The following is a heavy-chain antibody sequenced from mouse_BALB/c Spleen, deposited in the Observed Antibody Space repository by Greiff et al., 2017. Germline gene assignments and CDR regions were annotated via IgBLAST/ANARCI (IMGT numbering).Heavy chain of an antibody. CDR1: GFTFSSYA. CDR3: AMARSSHGYFDV. Sequence: EVKVVESGGGLVKPGGSLKLSCAASGFTFSSYAMSWVRQSPEKRLEWVAEISSGGSYTYYPDTVTGRFTISRDNAKNTLYLEMSSLRSEDTAMYYCAMARSSHGYFDVWGAGTTVTVSS. V-gene: IGHV5-9-4*01. CDR2: ISSGGSYT. D-gene: IGHD1-1*01. J-gene: IGHJ1*01.